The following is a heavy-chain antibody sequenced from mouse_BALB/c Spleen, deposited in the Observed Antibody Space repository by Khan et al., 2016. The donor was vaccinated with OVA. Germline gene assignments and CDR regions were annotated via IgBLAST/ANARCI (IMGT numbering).Heavy chain of an antibody. V-gene: IGHV2-3*01. J-gene: IGHJ3*01. Sequence: QVTLKESGPGLVAPSQSLSITCTVSGSSSTSYGVSWARQTPGKGLEWLGVIWSDGNTNYHSSLKSRLTITKDNSKSQVLLKLNSLQTDDTATYXCAIIFYGYDWFAYWGQGTLATVSA. CDR2: IWSDGNT. D-gene: IGHD2-2*01. CDR3: AIIFYGYDWFAY. CDR1: GSSSTSYG.